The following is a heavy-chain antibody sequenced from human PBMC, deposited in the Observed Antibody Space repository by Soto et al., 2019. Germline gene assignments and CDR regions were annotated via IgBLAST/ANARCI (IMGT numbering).Heavy chain of an antibody. V-gene: IGHV1-69*12. D-gene: IGHD6-13*01. CDR3: ARGSGWYQYAFDL. J-gene: IGHJ3*01. CDR1: GGTFSRYA. CDR2: IIPTFERP. Sequence: QVQLVQSGAEVKKPGSSVKVSYMASGGTFSRYAHSWIRQAPGQGLEWMGGIIPTFERPNYAQRFQGRLTIIADESTSTAYMELSSLRSDDMAVYSCARGSGWYQYAFDLWGQGTMVTVSS.